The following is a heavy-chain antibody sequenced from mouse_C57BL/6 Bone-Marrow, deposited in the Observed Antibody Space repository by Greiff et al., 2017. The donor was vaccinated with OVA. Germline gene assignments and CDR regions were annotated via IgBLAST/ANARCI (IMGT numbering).Heavy chain of an antibody. CDR3: ARLANWDY. J-gene: IGHJ2*01. V-gene: IGHV1-50*01. CDR2: IDPSDSYT. Sequence: QVQLQQPGAELVKPGASVKLSCKASGYTFTSYWMQWVKQRPGQGLEWIGEIDPSDSYTNYNQKFKGKATLTVDTSSSTAYMQLSSLTSEDSAVYYCARLANWDYWGQGTTLTVSS. CDR1: GYTFTSYW. D-gene: IGHD4-1*01.